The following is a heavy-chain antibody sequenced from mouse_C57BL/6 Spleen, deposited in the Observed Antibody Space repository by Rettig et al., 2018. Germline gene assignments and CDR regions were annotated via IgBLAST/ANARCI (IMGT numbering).Heavy chain of an antibody. J-gene: IGHJ2*01. D-gene: IGHD2-5*01. CDR1: GFSLTSYG. CDR3: ARGGIYSNSYFDY. CDR2: IWSGGST. Sequence: QVQLKQSGPGLVQPSQSLSITCTVSGFSLTSYGVHWVRQSPGKGLEWLGVIWSGGSTDYNAAFISRLSISKDNSKSQVFFKMNSLQADDTAIYYCARGGIYSNSYFDYWGQGTTL. V-gene: IGHV2-2*01.